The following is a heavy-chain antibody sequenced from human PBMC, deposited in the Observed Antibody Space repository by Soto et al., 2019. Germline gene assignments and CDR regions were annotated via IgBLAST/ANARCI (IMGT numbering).Heavy chain of an antibody. V-gene: IGHV3-23*01. CDR1: GFTFSIYA. CDR3: AKDLSGAFDI. J-gene: IGHJ3*02. CDR2: ASASNDNT. D-gene: IGHD3-10*01. Sequence: EVQLLESGEGLVHPGESLRLSCATSGFTFSIYAMSWVRQAPGKGLEWVSAASASNDNTYYADSVKGRFTISRDNSKNTLYLQMNSLRAEDTAIYYCAKDLSGAFDIWGQGTMVTVSS.